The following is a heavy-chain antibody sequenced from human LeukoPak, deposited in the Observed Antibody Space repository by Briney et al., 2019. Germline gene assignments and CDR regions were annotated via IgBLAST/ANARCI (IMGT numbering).Heavy chain of an antibody. V-gene: IGHV1-46*01. CDR3: ARIQVNWYGEVTPLSPPNYGMDV. CDR1: GYTFTSYY. D-gene: IGHD3-10*01. Sequence: ASVKVSCTASGYTFTSYYMHWVRQAPGQGLEWMGIINPSGGSTSYAQKFQGRVTMTRDTSTSTVYMELSSLRSDDTAVYYCARIQVNWYGEVTPLSPPNYGMDVWGQGTTVIVSS. CDR2: INPSGGST. J-gene: IGHJ6*02.